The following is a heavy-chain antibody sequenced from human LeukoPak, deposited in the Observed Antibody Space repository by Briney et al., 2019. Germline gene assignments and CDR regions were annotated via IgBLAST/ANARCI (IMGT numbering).Heavy chain of an antibody. CDR1: GGSISSGGYY. J-gene: IGHJ5*02. Sequence: KPSQTLSLTCTVSGGSISSGGYYWSWIRQHPGKGLEWIGYTYYNGSTYYNPSLKSRVTISVDTSKNQFYLKLSSVTAADTAVYYCAICLTRWSGYYQVYNWFDPWGKGTLVTVSS. V-gene: IGHV4-31*03. D-gene: IGHD3-3*01. CDR3: AICLTRWSGYYQVYNWFDP. CDR2: TYYNGST.